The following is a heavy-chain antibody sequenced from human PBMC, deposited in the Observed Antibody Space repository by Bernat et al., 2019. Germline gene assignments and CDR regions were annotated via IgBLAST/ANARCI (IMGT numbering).Heavy chain of an antibody. J-gene: IGHJ6*03. Sequence: QVQLVESGGGVVQPGRSLRLSCAASGFTFSSYAMHWVRQAPGKGLEWVAVISYDGSNKYYADSVKGRFTISRDNSKNTLYLQMNSLRAEDTAVYYCARAYDVWSGYDYMDVWGKGTTVTVSS. CDR1: GFTFSSYA. CDR3: ARAYDVWSGYDYMDV. D-gene: IGHD3-3*01. CDR2: ISYDGSNK. V-gene: IGHV3-30*01.